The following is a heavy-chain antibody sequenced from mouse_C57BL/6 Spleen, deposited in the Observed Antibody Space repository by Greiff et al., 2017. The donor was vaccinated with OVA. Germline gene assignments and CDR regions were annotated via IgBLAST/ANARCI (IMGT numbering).Heavy chain of an antibody. Sequence: EVQLQQSGPELVKPGASVKISCKASGYTFTDYYMNWVKQSPGKGLEWIGVINPNNGGTSYNQKFKGKATLTVDKSSSTAYMERRSLTSEDSAVYYCALRRRGYFDYWGQGTTLTVSS. J-gene: IGHJ2*01. D-gene: IGHD2-12*01. CDR3: ALRRRGYFDY. CDR1: GYTFTDYY. CDR2: INPNNGGT. V-gene: IGHV1-26*01.